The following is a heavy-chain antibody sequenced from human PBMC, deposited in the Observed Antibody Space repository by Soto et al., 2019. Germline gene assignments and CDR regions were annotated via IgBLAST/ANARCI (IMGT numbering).Heavy chain of an antibody. D-gene: IGHD4-17*01. J-gene: IGHJ4*02. CDR1: GGSINSYY. CDR2: IYYSGST. CDR3: ASRYGDSFDF. Sequence: SETLSLTCTVSGGSINSYYWSWIRQPPGKGLEWIGYIYYSGSTNYNPSLKSRVTISVDTSKNQFSLKLSSVTAADTAVYYCASRYGDSFDFWGQGSLVTVSS. V-gene: IGHV4-59*08.